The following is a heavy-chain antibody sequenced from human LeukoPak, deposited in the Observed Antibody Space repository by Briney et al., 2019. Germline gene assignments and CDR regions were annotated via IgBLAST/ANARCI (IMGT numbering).Heavy chain of an antibody. Sequence: SETLSLTCTVSGDSTSTYYWSWIRQPPGKGLEWIGYIYYSGSTNYNPSLRSRVTISVDTSKNQFSLILSSVSAADTAVYFCARGGSWIGADYWGQGTLVAVSS. CDR1: GDSTSTYY. CDR2: IYYSGST. J-gene: IGHJ4*02. D-gene: IGHD6-13*01. V-gene: IGHV4-59*08. CDR3: ARGGSWIGADY.